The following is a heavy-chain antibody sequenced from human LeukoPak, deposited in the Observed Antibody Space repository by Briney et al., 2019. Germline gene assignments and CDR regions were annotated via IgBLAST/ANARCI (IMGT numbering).Heavy chain of an antibody. V-gene: IGHV4-59*08. CDR1: GGSISSYY. Sequence: SETLSLTCTVSGGSISSYYWSWIRQPPGRGLEWIGYIYYSGSTNYNPSLKSRVTISVDTSKNQFSLKLSSVTAADTAVYYCARLRSSRSDAFDIWGQGTMVTVSS. CDR3: ARLRSSRSDAFDI. J-gene: IGHJ3*02. D-gene: IGHD6-19*01. CDR2: IYYSGST.